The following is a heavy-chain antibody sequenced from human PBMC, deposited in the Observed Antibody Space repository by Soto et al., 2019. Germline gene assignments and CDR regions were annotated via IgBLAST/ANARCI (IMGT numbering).Heavy chain of an antibody. J-gene: IGHJ6*02. CDR2: IIPIFGTS. Sequence: SVKVSCTASGGTFSSNVINWVRQAPGQGLEWMGGIIPIFGTSNYAQKLQGRITITADESATTAYMELSSLRSEDTAMYYCARERRMYCSGGSCRYYYYGMDVWGQGTTVTVSS. V-gene: IGHV1-69*13. D-gene: IGHD2-15*01. CDR3: ARERRMYCSGGSCRYYYYGMDV. CDR1: GGTFSSNV.